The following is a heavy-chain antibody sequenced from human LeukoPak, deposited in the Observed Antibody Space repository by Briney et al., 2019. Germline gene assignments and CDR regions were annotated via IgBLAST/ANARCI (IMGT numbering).Heavy chain of an antibody. Sequence: GGSLRLSCAASGFTFSSYAMSWVRQAPGKGLEWVSAISGSGGSTYYADSVKGRFTISRDNSKNTLYLQMNSLRAEDTAVYYCAKESRSDLNLARDSRGNWFDPWGQGTLVTVSS. D-gene: IGHD3-22*01. J-gene: IGHJ5*02. CDR2: ISGSGGST. V-gene: IGHV3-23*01. CDR3: AKESRSDLNLARDSRGNWFDP. CDR1: GFTFSSYA.